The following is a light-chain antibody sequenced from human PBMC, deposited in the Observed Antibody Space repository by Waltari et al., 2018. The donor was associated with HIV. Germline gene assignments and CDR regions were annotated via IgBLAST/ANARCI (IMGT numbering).Light chain of an antibody. V-gene: IGLV1-44*01. CDR3: AAWDYSLNGVV. CDR1: SSNIGGNT. CDR2: TTN. Sequence: QSVLTQPPSASGTPGQRVTISCSGSSSNIGGNTVTWFQQLPGTAPKLLIYTTNQRPSGVPDRFSGSKSGTSASLAISGLQSEDEADYYCAAWDYSLNGVVFGGGTKLTVL. J-gene: IGLJ2*01.